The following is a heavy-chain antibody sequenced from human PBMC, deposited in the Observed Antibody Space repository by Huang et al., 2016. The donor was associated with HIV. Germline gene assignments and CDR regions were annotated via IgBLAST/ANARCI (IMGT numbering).Heavy chain of an antibody. J-gene: IGHJ6*02. V-gene: IGHV3-7*01. D-gene: IGHD1-7*01. CDR1: TFRFGAYW. CDR3: ATKTAAMDI. CDR2: IKQDESEK. Sequence: VESGGRLVQPGGSIRLSCVGSTFRFGAYWMSWVRQSPGKGLELVANIKQDESEKYYVYSVKGRFNISRDNAKKVLFLEMNNVRVEDTATYYCATKTAAMDIWGQGTTVTVS.